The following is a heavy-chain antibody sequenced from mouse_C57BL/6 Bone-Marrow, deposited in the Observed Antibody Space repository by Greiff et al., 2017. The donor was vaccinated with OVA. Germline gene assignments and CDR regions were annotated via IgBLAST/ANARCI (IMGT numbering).Heavy chain of an antibody. J-gene: IGHJ1*03. D-gene: IGHD1-1*01. Sequence: VQLQQSGPELVKPGASVKISCKASGYSFTDYNMNWVKQGNGKSLEWVGVINPHYGTTSYHQQFKGKATLTGDQSSSTAYMQLNSLTSEDSAGYYCARCGSSPHWYFDVWGTGTTVTVSS. CDR1: GYSFTDYN. CDR2: INPHYGTT. CDR3: ARCGSSPHWYFDV. V-gene: IGHV1-39*01.